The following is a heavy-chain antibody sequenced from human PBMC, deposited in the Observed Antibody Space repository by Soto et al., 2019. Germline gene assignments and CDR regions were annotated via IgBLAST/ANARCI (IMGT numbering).Heavy chain of an antibody. Sequence: GGSLRLSCVGSGFTFKNYGMHWVRQAPGKGLEWVADFWADGRTTYYADSAKGRFSISRDNVRNTLYLQMDSLRADDTAVYYCARDLSFGSLDFDYWGRGTLVTVSS. CDR2: FWADGRTT. CDR1: GFTFKNYG. CDR3: ARDLSFGSLDFDY. D-gene: IGHD3-10*01. V-gene: IGHV3-33*01. J-gene: IGHJ4*02.